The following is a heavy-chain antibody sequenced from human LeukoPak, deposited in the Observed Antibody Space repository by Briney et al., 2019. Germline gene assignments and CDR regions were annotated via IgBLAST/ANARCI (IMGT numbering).Heavy chain of an antibody. Sequence: ASVKVSCKAAGYTFSRYDINWVRQAPGQGLEWMGWMNPSSGNTGYTQKFQGRVTMTRDTSISTAYMELSSLRSEDTALYYCARMRGYTYEYWYLDLWGRGTLVTVSS. CDR2: MNPSSGNT. D-gene: IGHD5-18*01. CDR3: ARMRGYTYEYWYLDL. CDR1: GYTFSRYD. V-gene: IGHV1-8*01. J-gene: IGHJ2*01.